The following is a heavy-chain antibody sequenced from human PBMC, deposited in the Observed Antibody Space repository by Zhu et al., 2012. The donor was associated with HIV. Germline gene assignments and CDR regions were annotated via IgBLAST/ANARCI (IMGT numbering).Heavy chain of an antibody. CDR1: GYSISSGYY. V-gene: IGHV4-38-2*01. CDR2: IYHSGST. CDR3: ARIQWLVVRYFDY. D-gene: IGHD6-19*01. J-gene: IGHJ4*02. Sequence: QVQLQESGPGLVKPSETLSPTCAVSGYSISSGYYWGWIRQPPGKGLEWIGSIYHSGSTYYNPSLKSRVTISVDTSKNQFSLKLSSVTAADTAVYYCARIQWLVVRYFDYWGQGTLVTVSS.